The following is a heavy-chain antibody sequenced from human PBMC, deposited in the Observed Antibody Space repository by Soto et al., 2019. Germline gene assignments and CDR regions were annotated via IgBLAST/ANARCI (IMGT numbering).Heavy chain of an antibody. CDR1: GYTVTSYG. CDR3: ATCIAAAGKHDY. V-gene: IGHV1-18*01. D-gene: IGHD6-13*01. Sequence: ASVKVSCKASGYTVTSYGISWVRQAPGQGLEWMGWISAYNGNTNYAQKLQGRVTMTTDTSTSTAYMELRSLRSDDTAVYYCATCIAAAGKHDYWGQGTLVTVSS. CDR2: ISAYNGNT. J-gene: IGHJ4*02.